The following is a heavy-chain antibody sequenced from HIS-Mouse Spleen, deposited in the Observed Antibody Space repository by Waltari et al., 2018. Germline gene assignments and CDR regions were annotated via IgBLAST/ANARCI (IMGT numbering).Heavy chain of an antibody. D-gene: IGHD6-6*01. Sequence: QVQLQQWGAGLLKPSETLSLTCAVYGGSFSGYYWSWIRQPPGKGLEWIGEINHSGSTNSNPSLKSRVTISVDTSKNQFSLKLSSVTAADTAVYYCAIGLAARFDYWGQGTLVTVSS. CDR3: AIGLAARFDY. CDR2: INHSGST. J-gene: IGHJ4*02. CDR1: GGSFSGYY. V-gene: IGHV4-34*01.